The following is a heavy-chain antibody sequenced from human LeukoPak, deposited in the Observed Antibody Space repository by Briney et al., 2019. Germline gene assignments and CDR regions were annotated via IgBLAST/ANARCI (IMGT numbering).Heavy chain of an antibody. V-gene: IGHV3-13*01. CDR3: ARDTHEGPFDY. CDR2: IGSDGDT. CDR1: GFTFSSYD. Sequence: GGSLRLSCAASGFTFSSYDMYWVRQATGKSLEWVSAIGSDGDTYYAGSVKGRFTISRENAKNSLYLQMNSLRAEDTAVYYCARDTHEGPFDYWGQGTLVTVSS. J-gene: IGHJ4*02.